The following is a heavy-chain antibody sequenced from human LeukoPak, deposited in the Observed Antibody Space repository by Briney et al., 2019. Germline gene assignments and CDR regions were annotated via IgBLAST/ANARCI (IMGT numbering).Heavy chain of an antibody. CDR2: IYWNGVDK. J-gene: IGHJ4*02. D-gene: IGHD3-22*01. CDR1: GFIVNDHA. Sequence: PGRSLRLSCVASGFIVNDHAMHWVRQAPGKGLEWVAGIYWNGVDKGYADSVKGRFTISRDNAKNSMYLQMNSLRIEDTAVYYCARVQNSYHYDSSGYVYYWGQGTLVTVFS. V-gene: IGHV3-9*01. CDR3: ARVQNSYHYDSSGYVYY.